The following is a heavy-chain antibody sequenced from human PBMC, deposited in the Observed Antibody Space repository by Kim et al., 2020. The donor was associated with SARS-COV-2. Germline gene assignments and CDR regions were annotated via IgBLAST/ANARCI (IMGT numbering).Heavy chain of an antibody. CDR1: GFTFDDYG. CDR3: ARDTSIAVAGSPET. J-gene: IGHJ4*02. V-gene: IGHV3-20*01. CDR2: INWNGGST. D-gene: IGHD6-19*01. Sequence: GGSLRLSCAASGFTFDDYGMSWVRQAPGKGLEWVSVINWNGGSTGYADSVKGRFTISRDNAKNSLYLQMNSLRAEDTALYHCARDTSIAVAGSPETWGQGTLVTVSS.